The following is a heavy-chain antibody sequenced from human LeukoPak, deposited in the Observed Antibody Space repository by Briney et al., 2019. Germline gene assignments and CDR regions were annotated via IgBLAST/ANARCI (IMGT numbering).Heavy chain of an antibody. J-gene: IGHJ4*02. CDR3: ARVGGSPDY. V-gene: IGHV1-8*03. Sequence: ASVKVSCKASGYTFTSYDINWVRQATGQGLEWMGWMNPKSGNTGHAQKFQGRVTITRDTSISTVYMGLSSLRSEDTAVYFCARVGGSPDYWGQGTLVTVSS. CDR2: MNPKSGNT. CDR1: GYTFTSYD. D-gene: IGHD2-15*01.